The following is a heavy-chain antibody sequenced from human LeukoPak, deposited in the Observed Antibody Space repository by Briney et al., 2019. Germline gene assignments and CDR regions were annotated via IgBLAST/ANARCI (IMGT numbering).Heavy chain of an antibody. CDR2: INPNSGGT. J-gene: IGHJ4*02. V-gene: IGHV1-2*04. CDR1: GYTFTGYY. Sequence: GASVKVSCKASGYTFTGYYMHWVRQAPGQGLEWMGWINPNSGGTNYAQKFQGWVTMTRDTSISTAYMELRSLRSDDTAVYYCARRAYYDSSGYPTADYWGQGTLVTVSS. D-gene: IGHD3-22*01. CDR3: ARRAYYDSSGYPTADY.